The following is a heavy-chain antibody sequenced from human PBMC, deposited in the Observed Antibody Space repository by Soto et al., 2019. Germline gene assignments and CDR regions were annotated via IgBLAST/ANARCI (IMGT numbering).Heavy chain of an antibody. D-gene: IGHD2-15*01. V-gene: IGHV4-39*01. J-gene: IGHJ5*02. CDR2: LYYSGNT. Sequence: NPSETLSLTCTVSGGSISRSSYSWAWLRQPPGRGREASGTLYYSGNTYYNPSLKSRVTISVDTAKNQFSLKLSSVTAADTAVYYCATRQGGSYNWFDPWGQGTLVTVSS. CDR3: ATRQGGSYNWFDP. CDR1: GGSISRSSYS.